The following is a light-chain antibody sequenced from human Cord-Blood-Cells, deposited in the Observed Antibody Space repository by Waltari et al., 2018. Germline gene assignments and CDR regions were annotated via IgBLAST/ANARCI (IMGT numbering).Light chain of an antibody. CDR3: CSYAGSYTPWV. J-gene: IGLJ3*02. CDR1: SSDVGGYNY. Sequence: QSALTQPRSVSGSPGQSVTISCTGTSSDVGGYNYVSWYQQHPGNAPKLMIYDVSKRPSGVPDRFSGSKSGNTASLTISGLQAEDEADYYCCSYAGSYTPWVFGGGTKLTVL. V-gene: IGLV2-11*01. CDR2: DVS.